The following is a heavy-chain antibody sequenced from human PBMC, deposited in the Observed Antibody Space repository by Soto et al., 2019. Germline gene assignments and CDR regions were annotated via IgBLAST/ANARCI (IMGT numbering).Heavy chain of an antibody. V-gene: IGHV3-23*01. Sequence: EVQLLESGGGLVQPGGSLRLSCAASGFTFSSYAMSWVRQAPGKGLEWVSAISGSGGSTYYADSVKGRFTISRDNSKNTLYMQMNSLRAEDTAVYYCPANRGYNYYYGMDVWGQGTTVTVSS. CDR1: GFTFSSYA. CDR2: ISGSGGST. D-gene: IGHD3-22*01. J-gene: IGHJ6*02. CDR3: PANRGYNYYYGMDV.